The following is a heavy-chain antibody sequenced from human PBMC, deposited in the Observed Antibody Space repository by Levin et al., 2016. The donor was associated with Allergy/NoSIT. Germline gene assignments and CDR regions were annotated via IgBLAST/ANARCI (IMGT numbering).Heavy chain of an antibody. V-gene: IGHV4-59*08. Sequence: SETLSLTCTVSGASINLYYWSWIRQPPGKGLEWIGYVYYSGSTNYNPSLKGRVTISVDTSKNQFSLQLNSVTAADTAVYYCAKHKVEGYTPEGDAFDIWGQGTMVTVSS. CDR2: VYYSGST. D-gene: IGHD5-24*01. CDR3: AKHKVEGYTPEGDAFDI. J-gene: IGHJ3*02. CDR1: GASINLYY.